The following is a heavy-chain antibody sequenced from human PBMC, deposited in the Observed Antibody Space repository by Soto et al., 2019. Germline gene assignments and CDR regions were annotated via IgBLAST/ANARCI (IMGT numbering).Heavy chain of an antibody. D-gene: IGHD3-10*01. CDR3: ARERVYYYGSGSSFNWFDP. Sequence: SETLSLTCTVSGGSISSYYWSWIRQPPGKGLEWIGYIYYSGSTNYNPSLKSRVTISVDTSKNQFSLKLSSVTAADTAVYYCARERVYYYGSGSSFNWFDPWGQGALVTVSS. V-gene: IGHV4-59*01. CDR1: GGSISSYY. CDR2: IYYSGST. J-gene: IGHJ5*02.